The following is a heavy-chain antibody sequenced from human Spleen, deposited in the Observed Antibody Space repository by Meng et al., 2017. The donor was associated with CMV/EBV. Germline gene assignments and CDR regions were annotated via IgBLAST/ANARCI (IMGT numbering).Heavy chain of an antibody. D-gene: IGHD3-10*01. J-gene: IGHJ5*02. CDR2: IYYSGST. CDR3: ARTGEGNEFGES. Sequence: GSLRLSCTVSGGSISSGHYWGWIRQPPGKGLEWIGSIYYSGSTYYNPSLKSRVTISVDTSKNQFSLKLSSVTAADTAVYYCARTGEGNEFGESWGQGTLVTVSS. V-gene: IGHV4-38-2*02. CDR1: GGSISSGHY.